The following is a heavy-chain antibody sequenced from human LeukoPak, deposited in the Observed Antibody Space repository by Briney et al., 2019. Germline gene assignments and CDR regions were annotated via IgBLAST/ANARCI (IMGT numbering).Heavy chain of an antibody. CDR3: AKNVLTRYCSSTSCYGGDYGGS. V-gene: IGHV3-9*01. CDR2: ISWNSGSI. D-gene: IGHD2-2*01. Sequence: GRSLRLSCAASGFTFDDYAMHWVRQAPGKGLEWVSGISWNSGSIGYADSVKGRFTISRDNSKNTLYLQMNSLRAEDTAVYYCAKNVLTRYCSSTSCYGGDYGGSWGQGTLVTVSS. CDR1: GFTFDDYA. J-gene: IGHJ5*02.